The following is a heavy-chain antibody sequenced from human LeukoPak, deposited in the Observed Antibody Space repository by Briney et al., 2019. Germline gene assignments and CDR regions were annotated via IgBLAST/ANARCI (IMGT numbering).Heavy chain of an antibody. Sequence: PGGSLRLSCAASGFTFSSYAMHWVRQAPGKGLEWVAVISYDGSNKYCADSVKGRFTISRDNSKNTLYLQMNSLRAEDTAVYYCARASPHIVVVTDYFDYWGQGTLVTVSS. CDR1: GFTFSSYA. CDR3: ARASPHIVVVTDYFDY. D-gene: IGHD2-21*02. V-gene: IGHV3-30-3*01. CDR2: ISYDGSNK. J-gene: IGHJ4*02.